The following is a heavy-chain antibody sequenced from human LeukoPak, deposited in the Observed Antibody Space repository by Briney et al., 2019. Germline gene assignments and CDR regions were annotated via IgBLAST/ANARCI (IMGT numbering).Heavy chain of an antibody. D-gene: IGHD3-10*01. V-gene: IGHV4-39*01. CDR3: ARYVVYGSGKYYFDY. J-gene: IGHJ4*02. Sequence: TSETLSLTCTVSGGSISSYYWSWIRQPPGKGLEWIASINYSGSTYYNPSLKSRVTISVDTSENQFSLKLSSVTAADTAVYYCARYVVYGSGKYYFDYWGQGTLVTVSS. CDR1: GGSISSYY. CDR2: INYSGST.